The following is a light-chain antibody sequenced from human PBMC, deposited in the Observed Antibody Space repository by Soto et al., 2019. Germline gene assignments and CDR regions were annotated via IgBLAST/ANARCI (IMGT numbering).Light chain of an antibody. J-gene: IGLJ2*01. CDR3: QAWDSSTVV. Sequence: ELTQPPSVSVSPGQTASITCSGDKLGDKYACWYQQKPGKSPVLVIYQDSKRPSGIPERFSGSNSGNTATLTISGTQAMDEADYYCQAWDSSTVVFGGGTKLTVL. CDR2: QDS. CDR1: KLGDKY. V-gene: IGLV3-1*01.